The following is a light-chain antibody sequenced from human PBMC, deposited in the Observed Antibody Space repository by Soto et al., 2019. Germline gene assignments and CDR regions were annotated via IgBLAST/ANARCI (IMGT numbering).Light chain of an antibody. CDR2: AGS. CDR1: QGIRNF. Sequence: DIQMTQSPSAMSAYVGDRVTIXXRASQGIRNFLVWFQHKPGKVPKRXIYAGSSLQSGVPSRFSGSGAGTEFTLTISSLQPEDFATYYCLQHNIYPHTFGQGTRLEIK. CDR3: LQHNIYPHT. V-gene: IGKV1-17*03. J-gene: IGKJ5*01.